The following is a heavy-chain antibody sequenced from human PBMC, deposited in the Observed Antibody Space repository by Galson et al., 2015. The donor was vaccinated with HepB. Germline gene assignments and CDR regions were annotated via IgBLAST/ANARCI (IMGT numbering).Heavy chain of an antibody. D-gene: IGHD3-16*01. CDR3: ARGPTYYHYVGVGFDY. J-gene: IGHJ4*02. CDR2: INHSGST. V-gene: IGHV4-34*01. CDR1: GGSFSGYY. Sequence: ETLSLTCAVYGGSFSGYYWSWIRQPPGKGLEWIGEINHSGSTNYNPSLKSRVTISVDTSKNQFSLKLSSVTAADTAVYYCARGPTYYHYVGVGFDYWGQGTLVTVSS.